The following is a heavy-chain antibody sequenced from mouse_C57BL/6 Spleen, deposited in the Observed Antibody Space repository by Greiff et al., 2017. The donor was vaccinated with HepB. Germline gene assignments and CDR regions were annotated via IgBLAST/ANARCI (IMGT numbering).Heavy chain of an antibody. CDR3: ARDNHDGGFAY. CDR2: ISDGGSYT. J-gene: IGHJ3*01. CDR1: GFTFSSYA. V-gene: IGHV5-4*01. D-gene: IGHD2-3*01. Sequence: EVKLVESGGGLVKPGGSLKLSCAASGFTFSSYAMSWVRQTPEKRLEWVATISDGGSYTYYPDNVKGRFTISRDNAKNNLYLQMSHLKSEDTAMYYCARDNHDGGFAYWGQGTLVTVSA.